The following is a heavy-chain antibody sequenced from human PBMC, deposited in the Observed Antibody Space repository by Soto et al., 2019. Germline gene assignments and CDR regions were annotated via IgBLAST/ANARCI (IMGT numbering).Heavy chain of an antibody. CDR1: RFTFRGFG. CDR2: IDGDGGST. J-gene: IGHJ4*02. D-gene: IGHD1-1*01. CDR3: AKVVKLAPVRGYFDY. V-gene: IGHV3-23*01. Sequence: HPGGSLRLSCAASRFTFRGFGMSWVRQAPGKGLEWVSAIDGDGGSTYYADSVKGRFIISRDNAKNTLYLQMNSLRDEDTAVYYCAKVVKLAPVRGYFDYWGQGTLVTVSP.